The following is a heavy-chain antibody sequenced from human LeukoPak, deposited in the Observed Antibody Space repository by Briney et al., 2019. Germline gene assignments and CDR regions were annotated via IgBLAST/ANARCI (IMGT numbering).Heavy chain of an antibody. J-gene: IGHJ4*02. CDR2: ISHDGGDE. Sequence: GTSLRLSCAASGFTFSSYGMNWVRQAPGKGMEWVSLISHDGGDERYADSVKGRFTISRDNSKSTLYLQMNSLRVEDTAVYYCARGNQWLIDYWGQGNLVTVSS. CDR1: GFTFSSYG. V-gene: IGHV3-30*03. D-gene: IGHD6-19*01. CDR3: ARGNQWLIDY.